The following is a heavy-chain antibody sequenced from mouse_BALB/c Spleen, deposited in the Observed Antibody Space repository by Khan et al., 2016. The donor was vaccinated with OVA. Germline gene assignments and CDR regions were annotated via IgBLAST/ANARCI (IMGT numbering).Heavy chain of an antibody. CDR2: ISYSGST. CDR3: ARTARIKY. J-gene: IGHJ2*01. CDR1: GYSITSGYG. V-gene: IGHV3-2*02. Sequence: EVQLVESGPGLVKPSQSLSLTCTVTGYSITSGYGWNWIRQFPGNKLEWMGYISYSGSTNYNPYLKNRIAITRDTSKNQFFLQLNSVTTEDTATYYCARTARIKYWGQGTTLTVSS. D-gene: IGHD1-2*01.